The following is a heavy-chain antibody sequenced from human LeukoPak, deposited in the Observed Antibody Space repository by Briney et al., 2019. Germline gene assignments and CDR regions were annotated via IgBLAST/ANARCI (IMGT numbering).Heavy chain of an antibody. CDR3: ARDGYDYSLFYIDY. J-gene: IGHJ4*02. Sequence: GGSLRLSCVTSEITFSTYAMSWVCQAPGKGLEWVAVIWYDGSNKYYADSVKGRFTISRDNSKNTLYPQMNSLRAEDTAVYYCARDGYDYSLFYIDYWGQGTLVTVSS. D-gene: IGHD4-11*01. V-gene: IGHV3-33*08. CDR2: IWYDGSNK. CDR1: EITFSTYA.